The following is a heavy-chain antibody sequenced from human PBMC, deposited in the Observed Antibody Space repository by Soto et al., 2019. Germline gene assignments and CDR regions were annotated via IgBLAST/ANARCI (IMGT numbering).Heavy chain of an antibody. Sequence: PXETLSLPCRMSGCSVLSFNRYWSWIRQPPGRRPAWIGYIHHSGATRYNPSLNDRVSISLDTSKNHLALKLNSVTAADTAVDYCARDHDMFDSQPRSPQFHHGMDVWGQVCTVTFS. CDR3: ARDHDMFDSQPRSPQFHHGMDV. J-gene: IGHJ6*02. V-gene: IGHV4-61*03. CDR1: GCSVLSFNRY. D-gene: IGHD3-10*02. CDR2: IHHSGAT.